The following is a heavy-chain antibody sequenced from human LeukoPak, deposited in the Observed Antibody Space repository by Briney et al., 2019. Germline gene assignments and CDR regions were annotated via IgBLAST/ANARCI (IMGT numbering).Heavy chain of an antibody. J-gene: IGHJ3*02. D-gene: IGHD6-6*01. CDR3: ATQKYSTSSGLDTFDI. Sequence: LTGGSLRLSCAASGCTFSSDSMNWVRQAPANGLEWISYISTTSSTIYYADSVKGRFTISRDNAKNSLYLQMNSLRAEDTAVNFCATQKYSTSSGLDTFDIWGQGTMVTVSS. CDR2: ISTTSSTI. CDR1: GCTFSSDS. V-gene: IGHV3-48*01.